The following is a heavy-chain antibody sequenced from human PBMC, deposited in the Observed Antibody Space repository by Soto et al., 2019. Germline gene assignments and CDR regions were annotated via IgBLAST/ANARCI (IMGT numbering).Heavy chain of an antibody. CDR2: IYYSGST. V-gene: IGHV4-31*03. CDR3: ARDPYCGGDCYHYFDY. CDR1: GGSISSGGYY. D-gene: IGHD2-21*02. Sequence: PSETLSLTCTVSGGSISSGGYYWSWIRQHPGKGLEWIGYIYYSGSTYYNPSLKSRVTISVDTSKNQFSLKLSSVTAADTAVYYCARDPYCGGDCYHYFDYWGQGTLVTVSS. J-gene: IGHJ4*02.